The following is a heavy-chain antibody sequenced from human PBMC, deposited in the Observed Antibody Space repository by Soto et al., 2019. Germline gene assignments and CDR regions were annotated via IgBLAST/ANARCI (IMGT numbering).Heavy chain of an antibody. J-gene: IGHJ4*02. CDR1: GFTSNDHG. CDR2: IIWNTGNT. CDR3: VKDIAPHYDFWSGPDY. D-gene: IGHD3-3*01. Sequence: VQLVESGGGLVQPGKSLRLSCAASGFTSNDHGMHWVRQAPGKGLEWVAGIIWNTGNTGYADSVKGRFTISRDNANNSLYLQMNSLRPDDTALYYCVKDIAPHYDFWSGPDYWGQGTLVTVSS. V-gene: IGHV3-9*02.